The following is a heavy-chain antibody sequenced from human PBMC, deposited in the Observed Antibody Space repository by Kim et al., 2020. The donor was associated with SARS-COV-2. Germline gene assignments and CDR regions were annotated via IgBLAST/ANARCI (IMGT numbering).Heavy chain of an antibody. J-gene: IGHJ6*02. D-gene: IGHD2-2*01. CDR3: ARDDCSSTSCYEGGYYYYGMDV. CDR1: GFTFSDYY. CDR2: ISSSGSTI. Sequence: GGSLRLSCAASGFTFSDYYMSWIRQAPGKGLEWVSYISSSGSTIYYADSVKGRFTISRDNAKNSLYLQMNSLRAEDTAVYYCARDDCSSTSCYEGGYYYYGMDVWGQGTTVTVSS. V-gene: IGHV3-11*04.